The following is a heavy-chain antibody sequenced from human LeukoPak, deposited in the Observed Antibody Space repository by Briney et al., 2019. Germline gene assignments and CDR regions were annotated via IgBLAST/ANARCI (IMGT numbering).Heavy chain of an antibody. D-gene: IGHD6-13*01. V-gene: IGHV4-39*01. CDR3: ARHEYSSSWYVGAPNWFDP. CDR1: GGSISSSSYY. J-gene: IGHJ5*02. CDR2: IYYSGST. Sequence: SETLSLTCTVSGGSISSSSYYWGWIRQPPGKGLEGIGSIYYSGSTYYNPSLKSRVTISVDTSKNQFSLKLSSVTAADTAVYYCARHEYSSSWYVGAPNWFDPWGQGTLVTVSS.